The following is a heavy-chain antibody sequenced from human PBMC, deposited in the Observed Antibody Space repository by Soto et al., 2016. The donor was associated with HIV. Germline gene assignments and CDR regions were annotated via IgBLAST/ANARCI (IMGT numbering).Heavy chain of an antibody. CDR2: FDPEDGET. CDR3: ATGHGSTRGMDV. J-gene: IGHJ6*02. CDR1: GYTLTELS. Sequence: QVQLVQSEAEVKKPGASVKVSCKVSGYTLTELSMHWVRQAPGKGLEWMGGFDPEDGETIYAQKFQGRVTMTEDTSTGTAYMELSSLRSEDTAVYYCATGHGSTRGMDVWGQGTTVTVSS. V-gene: IGHV1-24*01.